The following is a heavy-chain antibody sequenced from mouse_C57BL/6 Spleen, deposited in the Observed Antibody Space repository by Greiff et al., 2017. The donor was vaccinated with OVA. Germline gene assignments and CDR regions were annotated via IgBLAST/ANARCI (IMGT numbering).Heavy chain of an antibody. CDR3: AGLMITTEYYFDY. Sequence: QVQLQQPGAELVKPGASVKLSCKASGYTFTSYWMHWVKQRPGRGLEWIGRIDPNSGGTKYNEKFQSKATLTVDKPSSTAYMQLSSLTSEDSAVYYCAGLMITTEYYFDYWGQGTTLTVSS. CDR1: GYTFTSYW. J-gene: IGHJ2*01. V-gene: IGHV1-72*01. D-gene: IGHD2-4*01. CDR2: IDPNSGGT.